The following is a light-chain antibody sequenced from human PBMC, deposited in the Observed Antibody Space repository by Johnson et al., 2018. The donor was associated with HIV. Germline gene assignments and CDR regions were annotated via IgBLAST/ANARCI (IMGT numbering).Light chain of an antibody. CDR1: SSNIGYHY. V-gene: IGLV1-51*01. J-gene: IGLJ1*01. CDR2: DNN. Sequence: QSVLTQPPSVSAAPGQKVTISCSGSSSNIGYHYVSWYQQLPGTAPKLLIYDNNKRPSGIPDRFSGSKSGTSSTLGIAGLQPGDEADYYCGTWDSSLSAAGYVFGTGTKVTVL. CDR3: GTWDSSLSAAGYV.